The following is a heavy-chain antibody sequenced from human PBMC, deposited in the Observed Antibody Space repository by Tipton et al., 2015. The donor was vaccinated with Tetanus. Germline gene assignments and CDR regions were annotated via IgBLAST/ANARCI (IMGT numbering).Heavy chain of an antibody. CDR2: IKQDGSEK. CDR3: ARGTGFDY. V-gene: IGHV3-7*05. J-gene: IGHJ4*02. CDR1: GFTFSNYW. D-gene: IGHD3-10*01. Sequence: CAASGFTFSNYWMSWVRQAPGKGLEWVANIKQDGSEKYYVDSVKGRFTISRDNAKNSLYPQMNSLRAEDTAVYYCARGTGFDYWGQGTLVTVSS.